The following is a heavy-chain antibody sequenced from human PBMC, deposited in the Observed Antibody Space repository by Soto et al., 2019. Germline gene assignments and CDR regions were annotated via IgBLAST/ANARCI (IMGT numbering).Heavy chain of an antibody. J-gene: IGHJ4*02. CDR1: GFTFSCYW. V-gene: IGHV3-7*01. Sequence: GGFLRLSCAAPGFTFSCYWMCWVRQAPGKGVEWVDNLKQGGSEKYKVDTVKVKITITRDNDKNSLYLQMNSPSAEDADVYYCARGSLYYDFWSGYCRYWGQGTLVTVSS. CDR2: LKQGGSEK. D-gene: IGHD3-3*01. CDR3: ARGSLYYDFWSGYCRY.